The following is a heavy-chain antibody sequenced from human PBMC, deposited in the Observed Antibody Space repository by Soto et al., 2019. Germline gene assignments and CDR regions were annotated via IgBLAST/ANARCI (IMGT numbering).Heavy chain of an antibody. J-gene: IGHJ4*02. V-gene: IGHV3-30-3*01. CDR3: ASRSSND. CDR1: GXIIGSYS. CDR2: VSYDGSNK. Sequence: QPXGSLRLTCAASGXIIGSYSMHWVRRAPGRGLEVGAVVSYDGSNKCYADSVKGRFTISRDNSKNLLYLKMNSLRAEDTAVYYGASRSSNDWGQGTLGTVSS.